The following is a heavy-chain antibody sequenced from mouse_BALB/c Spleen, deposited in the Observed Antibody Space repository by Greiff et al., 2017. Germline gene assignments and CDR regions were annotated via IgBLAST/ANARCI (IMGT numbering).Heavy chain of an antibody. D-gene: IGHD2-4*01. V-gene: IGHV5-6-3*01. J-gene: IGHJ3*01. CDR1: GFTFSNYG. Sequence: EVNVVESGGGLVQPGGSLKLSCAASGFTFSNYGMSWVRQTPDKRLELVATINSNGGSTYYPDSVKGRFTISRDNAKNTLYLQMSSLKSEDTAMYYCARPYDYDCWFAYWGQGTLVTVSA. CDR3: ARPYDYDCWFAY. CDR2: INSNGGST.